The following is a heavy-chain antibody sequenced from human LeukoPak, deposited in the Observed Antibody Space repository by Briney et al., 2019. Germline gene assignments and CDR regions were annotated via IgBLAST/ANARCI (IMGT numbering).Heavy chain of an antibody. CDR1: GGSISSGDYY. CDR3: AREWVQIVGATEAFDI. Sequence: TSQTLSLTCTVSGGSISSGDYYWSWIRQPPGKGLEWIGYIYYSGSTYYNPPLKSRVTISVDTSKNQFSLKLSSVTAADTAVYYCAREWVQIVGATEAFDIWGQGTMVTVSS. D-gene: IGHD1-26*01. CDR2: IYYSGST. V-gene: IGHV4-30-4*08. J-gene: IGHJ3*02.